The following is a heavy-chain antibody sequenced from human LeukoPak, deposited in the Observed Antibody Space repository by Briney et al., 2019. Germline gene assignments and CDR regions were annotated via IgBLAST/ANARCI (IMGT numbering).Heavy chain of an antibody. CDR1: GFTFSSYS. V-gene: IGHV3-48*04. Sequence: GGSLRLSCAASGFTFSSYSMNWVRQAPGKGLEWVSYISSSSSTIYYADSVKGRFTISRDNAKNSLYLQMNSLRAEDTAVYYCARDSSGWFVNWFDPWGQGTLVTVSS. CDR3: ARDSSGWFVNWFDP. J-gene: IGHJ5*02. CDR2: ISSSSSTI. D-gene: IGHD6-19*01.